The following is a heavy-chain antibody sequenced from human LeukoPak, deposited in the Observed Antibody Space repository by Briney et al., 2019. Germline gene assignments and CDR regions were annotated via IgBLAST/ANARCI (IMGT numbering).Heavy chain of an antibody. CDR2: IYYSGST. CDR3: ASVGQWLNEYFDY. CDR1: GGSISSSSSY. V-gene: IGHV4-39*01. Sequence: SETLSLTCTVSGGSISSSSSYWGCVRQPRRNWLEWIGSIYYSGSTYYNPSLKSRVTISVDTSKNQFSLKLSSVTAADTAVYYCASVGQWLNEYFDYWGQGTLVTVSS. J-gene: IGHJ4*02. D-gene: IGHD6-19*01.